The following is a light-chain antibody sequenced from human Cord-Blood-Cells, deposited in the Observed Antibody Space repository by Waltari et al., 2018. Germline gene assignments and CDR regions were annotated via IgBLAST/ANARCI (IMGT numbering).Light chain of an antibody. Sequence: QSALTQPASVSGSPGQSITISCTGTSSDVGVYNYVSWYQQHPGKAPKLMIYDISNRPSGVSNRCSGSKSGNTASLTISGLHAADDADYYCSSYTSSSTWVFGGGTKLTVL. CDR2: DIS. CDR1: SSDVGVYNY. V-gene: IGLV2-14*01. J-gene: IGLJ3*02. CDR3: SSYTSSSTWV.